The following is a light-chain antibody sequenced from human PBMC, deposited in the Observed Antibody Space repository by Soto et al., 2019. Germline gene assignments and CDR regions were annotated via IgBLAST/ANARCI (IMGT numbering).Light chain of an antibody. Sequence: DIQMTQSPSTLSASVGDRVTITCRASQSISSWLAWYQQKPGKAPKLLIYDASSLESGVPSRFSGSGSGTEFTLTISSLQPDDFATYYFQQYKSYSPTFGQGTKVEIK. V-gene: IGKV1-5*01. CDR3: QQYKSYSPT. CDR1: QSISSW. J-gene: IGKJ1*01. CDR2: DAS.